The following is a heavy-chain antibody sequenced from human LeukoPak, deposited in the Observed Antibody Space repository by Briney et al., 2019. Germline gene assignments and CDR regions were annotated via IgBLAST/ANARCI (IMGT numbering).Heavy chain of an antibody. Sequence: GGTLRLSCAASGFTFSSYGMSWVRQAPGKGLEWVSAISGSGGSTYYADSVKGRFTISRDNSKNTLYLQMNSLRAEDTAVYYCAKAVYYYDSSGYYDTGDYYYYMDVWGKGTTVTISS. CDR2: ISGSGGST. V-gene: IGHV3-23*01. J-gene: IGHJ6*03. D-gene: IGHD3-22*01. CDR1: GFTFSSYG. CDR3: AKAVYYYDSSGYYDTGDYYYYMDV.